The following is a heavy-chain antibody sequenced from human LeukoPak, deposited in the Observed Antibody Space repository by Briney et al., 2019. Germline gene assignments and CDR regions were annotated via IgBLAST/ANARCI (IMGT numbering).Heavy chain of an antibody. CDR2: IYYSGSA. J-gene: IGHJ4*02. CDR1: GGSISSYY. D-gene: IGHD2-15*01. Sequence: PSETLSLTCTVSGGSISSYYWSWIRQPPGKGLEWIGYIYYSGSANYNPSLKSRVTISVDTSKNQFSLKLSSVTAADTAVYYRARDSCSGGSCSIDYWGQGTLVTVSS. CDR3: ARDSCSGGSCSIDY. V-gene: IGHV4-59*01.